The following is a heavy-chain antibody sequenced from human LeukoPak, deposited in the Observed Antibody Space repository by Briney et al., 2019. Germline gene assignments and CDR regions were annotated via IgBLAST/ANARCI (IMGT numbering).Heavy chain of an antibody. V-gene: IGHV3-7*01. J-gene: IGHJ3*01. CDR3: ATSQTTSGRYGNAFDV. CDR1: GFTLSTYW. Sequence: PGGSLRPSCAASGFTLSTYWMSWVRQAPGKGLEWVANIKQDGGEKYYVDSVKGRFTISRDNPKNSLYLQMNSLRGEDTAVYYCATSQTTSGRYGNAFDVWGQGTMVIVSS. CDR2: IKQDGGEK. D-gene: IGHD6-19*01.